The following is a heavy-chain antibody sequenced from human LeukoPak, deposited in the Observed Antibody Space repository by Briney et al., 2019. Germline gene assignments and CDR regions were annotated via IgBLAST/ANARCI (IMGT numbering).Heavy chain of an antibody. CDR2: IKQGGREE. J-gene: IGHJ4*02. Sequence: GGSLRLSCVASEFIFSDYWMSWVRQAPGKGLEWVANIKQGGREEKYVGSVKGRFTISRDNAKNSLYLQMNSLRAEDTAVYYCARADVDTAMAFDYWGQGTLVTVSS. CDR3: ARADVDTAMAFDY. V-gene: IGHV3-7*03. CDR1: EFIFSDYW. D-gene: IGHD5-18*01.